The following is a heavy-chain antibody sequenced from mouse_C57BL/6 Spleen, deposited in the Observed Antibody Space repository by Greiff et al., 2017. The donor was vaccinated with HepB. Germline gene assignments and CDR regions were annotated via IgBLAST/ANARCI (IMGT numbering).Heavy chain of an antibody. J-gene: IGHJ2*01. V-gene: IGHV1-59*01. D-gene: IGHD1-1*01. CDR2: IDPSDSYT. CDR1: GYTFTSYW. CDR3: ALITTVVPY. Sequence: VQLQQPGAELVRPGTSVKLSCKASGYTFTSYWMHWVKQRPGQGLEWIGVIDPSDSYTNYNQKFKGKATLTVDTSSSTAYMQLSSLTSEDSAVYYCALITTVVPYWGQGTTLTVSS.